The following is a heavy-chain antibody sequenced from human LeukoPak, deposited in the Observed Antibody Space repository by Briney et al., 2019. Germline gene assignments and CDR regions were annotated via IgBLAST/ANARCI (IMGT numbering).Heavy chain of an antibody. CDR1: GFTFSSYS. Sequence: GGSLRLSCAASGFTFSSYSMNWVRQAPGKGLEWVSSISSSSSYIYYADSVKGRFTISRDNSKNTLYLQMNSLRAEDTAVYYCAKDVSYGDYDFYWGQGTLVTVSS. V-gene: IGHV3-21*04. D-gene: IGHD4-17*01. CDR2: ISSSSSYI. J-gene: IGHJ4*02. CDR3: AKDVSYGDYDFY.